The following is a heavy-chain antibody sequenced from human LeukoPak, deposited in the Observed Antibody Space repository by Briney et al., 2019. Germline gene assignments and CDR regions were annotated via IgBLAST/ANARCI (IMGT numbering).Heavy chain of an antibody. J-gene: IGHJ4*02. D-gene: IGHD3-16*01. V-gene: IGHV3-74*03. CDR2: VNPDGSSI. CDR3: ARGGSYGDY. Sequence: GGSLRLSCAASGFTFSNYWMHWVRQVPEKGLVWVSRVNPDGSSITYANFAKGRFTSSRDNAKNTLYLQMNRLRVEDTAVYYCARGGSYGDYWGQGILVTVSS. CDR1: GFTFSNYW.